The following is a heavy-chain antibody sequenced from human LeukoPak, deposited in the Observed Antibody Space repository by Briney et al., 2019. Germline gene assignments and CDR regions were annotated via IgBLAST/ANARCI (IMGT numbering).Heavy chain of an antibody. CDR1: GYTFTSYG. CDR2: ISAYNGNT. V-gene: IGHV1-18*01. J-gene: IGHJ3*02. Sequence: APVKVSCKASGYTFTSYGISWVRQAPGQGLEWMGWISAYNGNTNYAQKLQGRVTMTTDTSTSTAYMELRSLRSDDTAVYYCARDDSSGYAFDIWGQGTMVTVSS. D-gene: IGHD3-22*01. CDR3: ARDDSSGYAFDI.